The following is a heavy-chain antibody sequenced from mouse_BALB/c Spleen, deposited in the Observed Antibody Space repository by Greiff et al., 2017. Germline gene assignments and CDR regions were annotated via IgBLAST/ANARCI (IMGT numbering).Heavy chain of an antibody. CDR2: IYPGNSDT. CDR1: GYSFTSYW. D-gene: IGHD1-1*01. Sequence: VHVKQSGTVLARPGASVKMSCKASGYSFTSYWMHWVKQRPGQGLEWIGAIYPGNSDTSYNQKFKGKAKLTAVTSASTAYMELSSLTNEDSAVYYCTRERDYYGSSQFAYWGQGTLVTVSA. V-gene: IGHV1-5*01. CDR3: TRERDYYGSSQFAY. J-gene: IGHJ3*01.